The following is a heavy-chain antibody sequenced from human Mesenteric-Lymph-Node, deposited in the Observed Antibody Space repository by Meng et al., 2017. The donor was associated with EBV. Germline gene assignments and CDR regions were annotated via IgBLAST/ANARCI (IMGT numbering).Heavy chain of an antibody. D-gene: IGHD3-3*01. CDR2: IDYSGTT. V-gene: IGHV4-59*11. J-gene: IGHJ5*02. CDR3: ARDHSSGYGFWSTYSVFDP. CDR1: SGSISSHY. Sequence: LEGAVPALVMPSEALCLTCSVPSGSISSHYWSWIRQSAGKGLEWIGQIDYSGTTKYNPSLKSRVTLSVDTSKNQLSLRLTSVTAADTAIYYCARDHSSGYGFWSTYSVFDPWGQGTLVTVSS.